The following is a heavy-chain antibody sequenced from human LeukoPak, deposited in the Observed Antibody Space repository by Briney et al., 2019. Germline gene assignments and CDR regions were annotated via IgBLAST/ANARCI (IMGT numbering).Heavy chain of an antibody. CDR2: FDPEDGET. D-gene: IGHD3-16*01. J-gene: IGHJ5*02. V-gene: IGHV1-24*01. CDR3: ACAPLGFDP. CDR1: GYTLTELS. Sequence: ASVTVSFTVSGYTLTELSMHWVRQAPGKGLEWMGGFDPEDGETIYAQKFQGRVTMTEDTSTDTAYMELSSLRSEDTAVYYCACAPLGFDPWGQGTLVTVSS.